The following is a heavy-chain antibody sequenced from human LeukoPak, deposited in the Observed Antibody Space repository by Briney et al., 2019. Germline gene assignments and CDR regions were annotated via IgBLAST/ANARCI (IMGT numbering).Heavy chain of an antibody. J-gene: IGHJ3*02. CDR3: ARGDSGSFDAFDI. D-gene: IGHD5-12*01. V-gene: IGHV4-30-4*01. Sequence: SQTLSLTCTVSGGSISSGDYYWSWIRQPPGKGLEWIGYIYYSGSTYYNPSLKSRVTISVDTSKNQFSLKLSSVTAADTAVYYCARGDSGSFDAFDIWGQGTMATVSS. CDR1: GGSISSGDYY. CDR2: IYYSGST.